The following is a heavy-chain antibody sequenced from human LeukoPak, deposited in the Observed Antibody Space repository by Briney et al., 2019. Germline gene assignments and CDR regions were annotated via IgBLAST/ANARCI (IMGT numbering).Heavy chain of an antibody. V-gene: IGHV3-11*04. Sequence: GGSLRLSCAASGFTFSDYYMSWIRQAPGRGLEWVSYISSSGSTIYYADSVKGRFTISRDNAKNSLYLQMNSLRAEDTAVYYCARVYSTYYFDYWGQGTLVTVSS. J-gene: IGHJ4*02. CDR2: ISSSGSTI. CDR1: GFTFSDYY. CDR3: ARVYSTYYFDY. D-gene: IGHD4-11*01.